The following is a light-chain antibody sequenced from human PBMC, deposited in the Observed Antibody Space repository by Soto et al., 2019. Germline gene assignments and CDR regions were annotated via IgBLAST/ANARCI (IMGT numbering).Light chain of an antibody. Sequence: DIQMTQSPSSLSASVGDRVTITCRASQIISSFLNWYQQEPGKAPKLLIYGASSLQRGVPSRFSGGGSGTDFTLTIGSLQPEDFATYYRQQSYSTPYTFGQGTELEIK. V-gene: IGKV1-39*01. CDR2: GAS. CDR3: QQSYSTPYT. J-gene: IGKJ2*01. CDR1: QIISSF.